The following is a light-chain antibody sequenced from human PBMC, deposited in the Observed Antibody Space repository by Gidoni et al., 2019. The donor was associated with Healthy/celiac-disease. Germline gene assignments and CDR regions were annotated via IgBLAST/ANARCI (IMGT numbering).Light chain of an antibody. CDR3: QQYGSSPRT. J-gene: IGKJ1*01. CDR2: GAS. CDR1: QSVSSSY. Sequence: IVLTQSPGTLSLSPGERATLSCRASQSVSSSYFAWYQQKPGQAPRLLIYGASSRATGIPDRFSGSGAGTDFTLTISRLEPEDFAVYYCQQYGSSPRTFXQXTKVXIK. V-gene: IGKV3-20*01.